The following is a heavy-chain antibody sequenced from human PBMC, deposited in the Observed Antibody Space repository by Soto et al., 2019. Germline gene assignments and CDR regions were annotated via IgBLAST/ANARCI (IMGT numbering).Heavy chain of an antibody. V-gene: IGHV4-34*01. CDR2: INHSGST. Sequence: SETLSLTCTVSGGSISSYYWSWIRQPPGKGLEWIGEINHSGSTNYNPSLKSRVTISVDTSKNQFSLKLSSVTAADTAVYYCARGWRYCSGGSCYSRADLEYWGQGTRVTVSS. CDR3: ARGWRYCSGGSCYSRADLEY. CDR1: GGSISSYY. D-gene: IGHD2-15*01. J-gene: IGHJ4*02.